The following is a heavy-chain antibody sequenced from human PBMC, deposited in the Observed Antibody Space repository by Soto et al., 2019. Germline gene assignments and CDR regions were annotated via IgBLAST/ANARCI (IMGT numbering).Heavy chain of an antibody. D-gene: IGHD3-10*01. CDR1: GFTFSSYG. Sequence: GGSLRLSCAASGFTFSSYGMHWVRQAPGKGLEWVAVISYDGSNKYYADSVKGRFTISRGNSKNTLYLQMNSLRAEDTAVYYCAKDLWFGELLLAFDIWGQGTMVTVSS. CDR3: AKDLWFGELLLAFDI. CDR2: ISYDGSNK. J-gene: IGHJ3*02. V-gene: IGHV3-30*18.